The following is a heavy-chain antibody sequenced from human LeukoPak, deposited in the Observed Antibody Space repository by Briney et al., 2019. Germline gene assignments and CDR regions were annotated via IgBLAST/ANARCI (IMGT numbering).Heavy chain of an antibody. D-gene: IGHD3-22*01. J-gene: IGHJ4*02. CDR3: ARDRSRYYYDSSGYYI. V-gene: IGHV3-66*01. Sequence: GGSLRLSCAASGFTFSSYAMSWVRQAPGKGLEWVSVIYSGGSTYYADSVKGRFTISRDNSKNTLYLQMNSLRAEDTAVYYCARDRSRYYYDSSGYYIWGQGTLVTVSS. CDR2: IYSGGST. CDR1: GFTFSSYA.